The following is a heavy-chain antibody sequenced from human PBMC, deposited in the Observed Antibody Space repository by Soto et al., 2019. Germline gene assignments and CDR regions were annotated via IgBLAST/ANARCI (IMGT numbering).Heavy chain of an antibody. CDR3: TKNAPHGAVAGQKWFDP. Sequence: EVQLLEYGGGLVEPGGSLRLYCAASGFTFSNYAMNWVRTAPGKGLEWVSAISGSGGSTYYADSVKGRFTISRDNSKNTLYVQMNSLRAEDTAVYYCTKNAPHGAVAGQKWFDPWGQGTLVTVSS. CDR1: GFTFSNYA. V-gene: IGHV3-23*01. CDR2: ISGSGGST. J-gene: IGHJ5*02. D-gene: IGHD6-19*01.